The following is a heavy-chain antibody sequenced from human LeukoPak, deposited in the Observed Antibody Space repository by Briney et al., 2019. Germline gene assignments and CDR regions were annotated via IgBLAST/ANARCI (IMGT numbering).Heavy chain of an antibody. CDR2: IKSGGKK. D-gene: IGHD4-17*01. J-gene: IGHJ4*02. CDR3: ARHNRGDYEFFDF. CDR1: GFTVSSSY. Sequence: PKGSLILSCAASGFTVSSSYMNWVRQAPGKGLEWVSIIKSGGKKYYADSVKGRFTISSDNSKNTLYLQMNNLRAEDTAIYYCARHNRGDYEFFDFWGQGTLVTVAA. V-gene: IGHV3-53*01.